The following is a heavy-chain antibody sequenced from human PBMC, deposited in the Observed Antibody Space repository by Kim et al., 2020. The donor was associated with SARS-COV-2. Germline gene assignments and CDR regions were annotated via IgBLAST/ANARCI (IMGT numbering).Heavy chain of an antibody. Sequence: GGSLRLSCSVSGFTFSNYAMHWVRQAPGKGLEYLSAISNNGGSTYYADSVKGRFTISRDNSKNTLYLQMSSLRPEDTAFYYCVKGIGSSSWYNYFDYWGQGTLVTVSS. CDR1: GFTFSNYA. D-gene: IGHD6-13*01. V-gene: IGHV3-64D*09. CDR3: VKGIGSSSWYNYFDY. CDR2: ISNNGGST. J-gene: IGHJ4*02.